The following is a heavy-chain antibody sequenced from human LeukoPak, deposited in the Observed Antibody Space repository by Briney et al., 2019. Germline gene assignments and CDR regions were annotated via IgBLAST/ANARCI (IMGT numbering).Heavy chain of an antibody. CDR3: AKDSVWFGELSPLNYFDY. D-gene: IGHD3-10*01. V-gene: IGHV3-23*01. CDR2: ISGSGGST. CDR1: GFTFSSYA. Sequence: GGSLRLSCAASGFTFSSYAMSWVRQAPGKGLEWVSAISGSGGSTYYADSVKGRFTISRGNSKNTLYLQMNSLRAEDTAVYYCAKDSVWFGELSPLNYFDYWGQGTLVTVSS. J-gene: IGHJ4*02.